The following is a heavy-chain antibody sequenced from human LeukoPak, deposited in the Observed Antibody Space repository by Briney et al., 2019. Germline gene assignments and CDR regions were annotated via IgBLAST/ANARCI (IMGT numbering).Heavy chain of an antibody. Sequence: PGGSLRLSCAASGFTFSSYSMNWVRQAPGKGLEWVSSISSSSSYIYYADSVKGRFTISRDNSKNTLYLQMNSLRAGDSAVYYCARVTGYSSTWYFDYWGQGTLVTVSS. D-gene: IGHD6-13*01. J-gene: IGHJ4*02. CDR2: ISSSSSYI. CDR3: ARVTGYSSTWYFDY. CDR1: GFTFSSYS. V-gene: IGHV3-21*01.